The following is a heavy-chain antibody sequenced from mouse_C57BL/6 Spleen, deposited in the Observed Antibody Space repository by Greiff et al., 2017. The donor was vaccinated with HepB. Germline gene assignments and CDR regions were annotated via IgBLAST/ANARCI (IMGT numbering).Heavy chain of an antibody. CDR3: ARDYYGSSYDY. CDR1: GYTFTSYW. Sequence: QVQLQQPGAELVRPGSSVKLSCKASGYTFTSYWMHWVKQRPIQGLEWIGNIDPSDSDTHYNQKFKDKATLTVDKSSSTAYMQLSSLTSEDSAVYCGARDYYGSSYDYWGQGTTLTVSS. V-gene: IGHV1-52*01. CDR2: IDPSDSDT. J-gene: IGHJ2*01. D-gene: IGHD1-1*01.